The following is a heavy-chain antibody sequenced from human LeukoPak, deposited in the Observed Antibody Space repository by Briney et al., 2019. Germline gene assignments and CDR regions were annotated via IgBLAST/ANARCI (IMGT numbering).Heavy chain of an antibody. D-gene: IGHD6-13*01. J-gene: IGHJ5*02. V-gene: IGHV4-39*01. CDR1: GGSIRSYY. CDR2: IYNSGST. Sequence: SETLSLTCTVSGGSIRSYYWGWIRQPPGKGLEWIGNIYNSGSTYYNPSLKSRVTISVDTSKNQSSLKLSSVTAADTAVYYCARQAYSSNLGWFDPWGQGTLVTVSS. CDR3: ARQAYSSNLGWFDP.